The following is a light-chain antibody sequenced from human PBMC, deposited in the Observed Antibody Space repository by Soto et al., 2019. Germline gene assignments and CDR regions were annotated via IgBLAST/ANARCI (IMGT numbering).Light chain of an antibody. CDR3: QQYNNWPRT. CDR2: APS. CDR1: QSVSSN. Sequence: EIVMTQSPATLSVSPGERATLSCRASQSVSSNLAWYQQKPGQAPRLLIYAPSTRATGFPARFSGSGSGTDFTLTISSLQSEDFAVYYCQQYNNWPRTFGQGTKVDIK. J-gene: IGKJ1*01. V-gene: IGKV3-15*01.